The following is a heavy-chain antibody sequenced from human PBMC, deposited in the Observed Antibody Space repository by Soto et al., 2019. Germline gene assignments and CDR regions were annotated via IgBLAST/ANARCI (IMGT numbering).Heavy chain of an antibody. J-gene: IGHJ5*02. D-gene: IGHD3-10*01. V-gene: IGHV3-23*01. CDR2: IDGSGGIT. Sequence: QLLQSGGGLVQPGASLTLSCAASGFTFGTTDMSWVRQAPGEGLEWVSTIDGSGGITYYADSVKGRFTISRDNSRNTVYLQMNSLRGEDTALYYCGKNSGWFDPWGQGALVSVSS. CDR1: GFTFGTTD. CDR3: GKNSGWFDP.